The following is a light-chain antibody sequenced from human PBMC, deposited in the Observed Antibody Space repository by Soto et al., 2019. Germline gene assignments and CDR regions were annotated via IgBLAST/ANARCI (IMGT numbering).Light chain of an antibody. CDR3: QQLKTYPVI. J-gene: IGKJ4*01. Sequence: DIQLTQSPSSLSAAVGDRVTITCRASQGISSFLAWFQQKPGKAPKLLIYGASALQSGVPSRSSGSGSGTEFTLTISSLQPEDFATYYCQQLKTYPVIFGGGTKVEIK. CDR2: GAS. CDR1: QGISSF. V-gene: IGKV1-9*01.